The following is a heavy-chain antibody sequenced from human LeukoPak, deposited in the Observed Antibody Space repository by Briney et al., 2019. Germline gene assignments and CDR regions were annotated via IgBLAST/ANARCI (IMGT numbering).Heavy chain of an antibody. Sequence: SVKVSCKTSGGTFSSYTITWVRQAPGQGLEWMGGIIPIFGTTNYAQKFQGRVTITAGESTSTAYMELSSLRSEDTAVYYCARGVTSAYQIAYFDYWGQGTLVTVSS. D-gene: IGHD2-21*01. CDR2: IIPIFGTT. CDR3: ARGVTSAYQIAYFDY. J-gene: IGHJ4*02. CDR1: GGTFSSYT. V-gene: IGHV1-69*13.